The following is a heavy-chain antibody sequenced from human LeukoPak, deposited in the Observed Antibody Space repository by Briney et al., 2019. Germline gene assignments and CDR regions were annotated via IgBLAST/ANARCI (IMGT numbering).Heavy chain of an antibody. CDR1: AFTFSDYY. V-gene: IGHV3-11*03. J-gene: IGHJ4*02. CDR2: ISDSSTYT. Sequence: GGSLRLSCAASAFTFSDYYMAWIRQAPGKGLEWVSYISDSSTYTNYADSVKGRFTISRDNTKNSLYLQMNSLRADDTAVYYCAKRLVAVGPYFDDWGQGTLVTVSS. D-gene: IGHD6-6*01. CDR3: AKRLVAVGPYFDD.